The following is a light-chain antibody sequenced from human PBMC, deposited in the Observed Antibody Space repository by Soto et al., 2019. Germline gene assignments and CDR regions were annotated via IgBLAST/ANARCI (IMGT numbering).Light chain of an antibody. J-gene: IGKJ1*01. CDR1: QSVKSD. V-gene: IGKV3-15*01. CDR2: GAS. Sequence: VLTQSPVTLSMSPGERATLSCRASQSVKSDLAWYQQKPGQAPRLLIYGASTRATGIPARFSGSGSGTEFTLTISSLQSEDFAVYYCQQYNYWWTFGQGTKVEIK. CDR3: QQYNYWWT.